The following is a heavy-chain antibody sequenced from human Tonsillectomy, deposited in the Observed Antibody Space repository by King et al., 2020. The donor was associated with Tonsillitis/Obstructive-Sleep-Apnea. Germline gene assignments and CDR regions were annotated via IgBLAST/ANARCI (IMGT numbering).Heavy chain of an antibody. CDR1: GFTVSSNY. Sequence: EVQLVESGGGLVQPGGSLRLSCAASGFTVSSNYMSWVRQAPGKGLEWVSVIYSGGGAYYADSVKGRFTISRDNSKNPLYLQMNSLRAEDTAVYYCARDLYDFWSGYGSYWYFDLWGRGTLVTVSS. CDR2: IYSGGGA. CDR3: ARDLYDFWSGYGSYWYFDL. V-gene: IGHV3-66*01. D-gene: IGHD3-3*01. J-gene: IGHJ2*01.